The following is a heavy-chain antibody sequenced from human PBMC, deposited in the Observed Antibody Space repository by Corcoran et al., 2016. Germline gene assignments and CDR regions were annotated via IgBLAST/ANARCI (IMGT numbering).Heavy chain of an antibody. CDR2: MNPNSGNT. D-gene: IGHD3-16*01. Sequence: QVQLVQSGAEVKKPGASVKVSCKTSGYTFTSSDINWVRQATGQGLEWMGWMNPNSGNTGSAQKFQGRVTMTRNPSISTAYMELSSLRSEDTAVYYWGRYNTWGMIDYWGQGTLITVSS. V-gene: IGHV1-8*01. CDR1: GYTFTSSD. J-gene: IGHJ4*02. CDR3: GRYNTWGMIDY.